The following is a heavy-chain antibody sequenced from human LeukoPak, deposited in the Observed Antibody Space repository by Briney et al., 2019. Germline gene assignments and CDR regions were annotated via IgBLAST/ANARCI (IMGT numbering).Heavy chain of an antibody. CDR3: ARVFGATVNDAFDI. CDR1: GFTFSDYY. V-gene: IGHV3-11*01. CDR2: ISSSGSTI. J-gene: IGHJ3*02. D-gene: IGHD3-16*01. Sequence: GGSLRLSCAASGFTFSDYYMSWIRQAPGKGLEWVSYISSSGSTIYYADSVKGRFTTSRDNAKNSLYLQMNSLRAEDTAVYYCARVFGATVNDAFDIWGQGTMVTVSS.